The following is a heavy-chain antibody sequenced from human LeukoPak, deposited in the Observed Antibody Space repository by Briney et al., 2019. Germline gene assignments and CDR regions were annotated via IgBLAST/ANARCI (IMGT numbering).Heavy chain of an antibody. Sequence: GESLKISCKGSGYSFTRYWIGWVRQLPGKGLEWMGIVYPGDSDTRYSPSFQGQVTISADKSISTAYLQWSSLKASDTAMYYCATPRQSSSWYRWDYWGQGSLVTVSS. CDR1: GYSFTRYW. V-gene: IGHV5-51*01. CDR3: ATPRQSSSWYRWDY. CDR2: VYPGDSDT. J-gene: IGHJ4*02. D-gene: IGHD6-13*01.